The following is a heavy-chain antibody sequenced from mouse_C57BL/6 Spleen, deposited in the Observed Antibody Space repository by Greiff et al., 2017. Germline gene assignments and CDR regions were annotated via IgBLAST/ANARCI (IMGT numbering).Heavy chain of an antibody. J-gene: IGHJ1*03. CDR3: ARWAESYDYDYWYFDV. V-gene: IGHV1-53*01. CDR2: INPSNGGT. Sequence: QVQLQQPGTELVKPGASVKLSCKASGYTFTSYWMHWVKQRPGQGLEWIGNINPSNGGTNYNEKFKSKATLTVDKSSSTAYMQLSSLTSEDSAVYYCARWAESYDYDYWYFDVWGTGTTVTVSS. CDR1: GYTFTSYW. D-gene: IGHD2-4*01.